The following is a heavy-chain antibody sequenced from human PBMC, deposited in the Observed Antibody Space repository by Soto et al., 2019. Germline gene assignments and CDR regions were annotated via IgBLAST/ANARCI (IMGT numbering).Heavy chain of an antibody. J-gene: IGHJ4*02. CDR3: ARINYGDSDFDY. V-gene: IGHV4-59*01. D-gene: IGHD4-17*01. Sequence: SETLSLTCTVSGGSISSYYWSWIRQPPGKGLEWIGYIYYSGSTNYNPSLKSRVTISVDTSKNQFSLKLSSVTAADTAVYYCARINYGDSDFDYWGQGTLVTVSS. CDR2: IYYSGST. CDR1: GGSISSYY.